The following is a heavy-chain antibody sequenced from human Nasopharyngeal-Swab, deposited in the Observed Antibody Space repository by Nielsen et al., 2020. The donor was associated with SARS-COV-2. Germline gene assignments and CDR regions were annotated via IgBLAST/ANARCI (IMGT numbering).Heavy chain of an antibody. J-gene: IGHJ6*02. D-gene: IGHD2-15*01. CDR1: GGSISSGGYY. Sequence: SETLSLTCTVSGGSISSGGYYWSWIRQHPGKGLEWIGYIYYSGSTYYNPSLKSRVTISVDTSKNQFSLKLSSVTAADTAVYYCARDILVVDRYYYGIDVWGQGTTVTVSS. V-gene: IGHV4-31*03. CDR3: ARDILVVDRYYYGIDV. CDR2: IYYSGST.